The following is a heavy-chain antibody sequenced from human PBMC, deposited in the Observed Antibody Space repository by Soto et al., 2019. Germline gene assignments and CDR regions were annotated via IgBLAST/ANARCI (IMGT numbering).Heavy chain of an antibody. Sequence: ASVKVSCKASGYTFTSYAMNWVRQAPGQRLEWMGWISGYNGNTKYAEKFQGRVTMTTDTSSSTAHMELRSLRSDDTAVYYCAREGQAPYYYYGMDVWGQGTAVTVSS. J-gene: IGHJ6*02. CDR2: ISGYNGNT. CDR1: GYTFTSYA. V-gene: IGHV1-18*01. CDR3: AREGQAPYYYYGMDV.